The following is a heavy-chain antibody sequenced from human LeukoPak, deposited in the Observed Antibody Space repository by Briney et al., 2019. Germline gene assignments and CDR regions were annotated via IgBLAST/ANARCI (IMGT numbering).Heavy chain of an antibody. V-gene: IGHV1-46*01. CDR3: ASLTVTTSGLNY. CDR2: INPSGGST. Sequence: ASVKVSCKASGYTFTSYYMHWVRQAPGQGLEWMGIINPSGGSTSYAQKFQGRVTMIRDMSTSTVYMELSSLRSEDTAVYYCASLTVTTSGLNYWGQGTLVTVSS. CDR1: GYTFTSYY. J-gene: IGHJ4*02. D-gene: IGHD4-17*01.